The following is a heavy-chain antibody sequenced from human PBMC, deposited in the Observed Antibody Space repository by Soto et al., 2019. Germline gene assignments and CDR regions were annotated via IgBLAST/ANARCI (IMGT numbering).Heavy chain of an antibody. Sequence: ASVKVSCKTSGDSFNDYYIHWVLQAPGQGLEWMGWINPNGGVTKYAQKFQGRATVTRDTSISTVYMELRSLRSDDTAVYYCGRAVIRGFVVCAPPNPSVVWGQGTRVTVSS. J-gene: IGHJ6*02. CDR3: GRAVIRGFVVCAPPNPSVV. V-gene: IGHV1-2*02. CDR2: INPNGGVT. D-gene: IGHD2-15*01. CDR1: GDSFNDYY.